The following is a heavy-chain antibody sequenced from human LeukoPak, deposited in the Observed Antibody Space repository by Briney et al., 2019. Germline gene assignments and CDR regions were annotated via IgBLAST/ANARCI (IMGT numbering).Heavy chain of an antibody. V-gene: IGHV3-23*01. J-gene: IGHJ4*02. CDR1: GFTFSTSA. CDR3: AKQGIQLWLPYY. Sequence: GGSLRLSCAASGFTFSTSAISWVRQAPGKGLEWVSSISGSGGSTYYADSVKGRFTISRDNSRNTLYLQVNSLRAEDTAVYYCAKQGIQLWLPYYWGQGALVTVSS. D-gene: IGHD5-18*01. CDR2: ISGSGGST.